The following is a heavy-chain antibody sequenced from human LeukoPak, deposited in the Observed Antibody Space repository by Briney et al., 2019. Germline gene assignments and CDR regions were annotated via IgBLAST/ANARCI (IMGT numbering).Heavy chain of an antibody. Sequence: RGSLRLSCAASGFTFSDYYMSWIRQAPGKGLEWVSYISSSSSYTDYADSVKGRFTISRDNAKNSLNLQMNSLRAEDTAVYYCARDSGYSGYSDYWGQGTLDTVSS. J-gene: IGHJ4*02. V-gene: IGHV3-11*05. CDR1: GFTFSDYY. CDR2: ISSSSSYT. CDR3: ARDSGYSGYSDY. D-gene: IGHD5-12*01.